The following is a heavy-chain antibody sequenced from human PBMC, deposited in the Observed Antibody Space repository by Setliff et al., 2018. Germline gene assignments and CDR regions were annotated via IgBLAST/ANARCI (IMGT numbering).Heavy chain of an antibody. Sequence: ASVKVSCKASGYTFTSYDINWVRQAAGQGLEWMGWMNPNSGNTGYAQKFQGRVKMTRDTSTNTVYMQLNSLRFEDRAVYYCARENTAKNFWGEESENWGQGTLVTVSS. CDR3: ARENTAKNFWGEESEN. V-gene: IGHV1-8*02. D-gene: IGHD3-3*01. CDR2: MNPNSGNT. J-gene: IGHJ4*02. CDR1: GYTFTSYD.